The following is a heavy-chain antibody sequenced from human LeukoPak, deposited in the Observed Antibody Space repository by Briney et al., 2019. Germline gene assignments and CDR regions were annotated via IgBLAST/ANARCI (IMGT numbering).Heavy chain of an antibody. V-gene: IGHV4-59*01. CDR1: GGSISSYY. CDR2: IYYSGRT. J-gene: IGHJ3*01. CDR3: ARVGDYGRAFDV. D-gene: IGHD4-17*01. Sequence: SETLSLTYTVAGGSISSYYWSWIRQPPGKGLEWLGYIYYSGRTNYNPSLKSRVTISVDTSKNQFTLKLTAVTATAPPVYYCARVGDYGRAFDVWGQGTMVTVSS.